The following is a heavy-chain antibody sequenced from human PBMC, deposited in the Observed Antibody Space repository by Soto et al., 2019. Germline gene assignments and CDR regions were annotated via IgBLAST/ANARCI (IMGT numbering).Heavy chain of an antibody. Sequence: QVQLVESGGGVVQPGRSLRLSCAASGFTFSSYGMHWDRQAPGKGLEWVAVIWYDGSNKYYADSVKGRFTISRDNSKNTLYLQMNSLRAEDTAVYYCARDRRDGLSRRFDGMGVWGQGTTVTVSS. CDR2: IWYDGSNK. CDR3: ARDRRDGLSRRFDGMGV. D-gene: IGHD3-16*01. V-gene: IGHV3-33*01. CDR1: GFTFSSYG. J-gene: IGHJ6*02.